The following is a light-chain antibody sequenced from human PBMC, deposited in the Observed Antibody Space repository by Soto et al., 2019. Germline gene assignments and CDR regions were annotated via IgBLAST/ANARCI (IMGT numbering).Light chain of an antibody. V-gene: IGKV3D-20*01. Sequence: ETVLIQSLASASLSPGERGTLSCGASQTVSSSYFASYQQKPGLAPRLHIYDATSRATAIPDRFSGSGSGTDFTLTISRLESEDLAAYYCQQYSTSATFGVGTKV. CDR3: QQYSTSAT. CDR2: DAT. J-gene: IGKJ4*01. CDR1: QTVSSSY.